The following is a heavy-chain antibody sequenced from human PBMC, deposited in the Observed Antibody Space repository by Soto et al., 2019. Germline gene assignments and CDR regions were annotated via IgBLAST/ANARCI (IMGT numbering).Heavy chain of an antibody. CDR3: PREFPYYESSDSYFDY. V-gene: IGHV6-1*01. Sequence: SQTLSLTCAISGDSVSGNSAAWNWIRQSPSRGLEWLGRTYYRSKWYNDYAVSVKSRITVTPDTSKNQSSLHLNSVTPEDTAVYYSPREFPYYESSDSYFDYWGQGALVTVYS. D-gene: IGHD3-16*01. J-gene: IGHJ4*02. CDR2: TYYRSKWYN. CDR1: GDSVSGNSAA.